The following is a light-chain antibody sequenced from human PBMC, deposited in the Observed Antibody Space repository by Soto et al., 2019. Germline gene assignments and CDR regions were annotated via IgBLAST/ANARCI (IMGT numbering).Light chain of an antibody. CDR1: SSDVGAYNY. V-gene: IGLV2-14*03. CDR2: DVS. CDR3: SSYTRSNTPVL. Sequence: QSVLTQPASVSGSPGQSITISCTGTSSDVGAYNYVSWYQHHPGKAPKLMIYDVSNRPSGVSNRCSGSKSGNTASLTISGLHAEDETNYYCSSYTRSNTPVLFGGGTKLTVL. J-gene: IGLJ2*01.